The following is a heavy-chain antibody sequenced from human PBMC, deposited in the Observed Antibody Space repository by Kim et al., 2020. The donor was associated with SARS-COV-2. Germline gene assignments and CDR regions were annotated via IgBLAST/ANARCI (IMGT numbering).Heavy chain of an antibody. V-gene: IGHV5-51*01. CDR2: IYPGDSDT. CDR3: ARHYSMDFWSGYPTDAFDI. Sequence: GEYLKISCKGSGYSFTSYWIGWVRQMPGKGLEWMGIIYPGDSDTRYSPSFQGQVTISADKSISTAYLQWSSLKASDTAMYYCARHYSMDFWSGYPTDAFDIWGQGTMVTVSS. J-gene: IGHJ3*02. CDR1: GYSFTSYW. D-gene: IGHD3-3*01.